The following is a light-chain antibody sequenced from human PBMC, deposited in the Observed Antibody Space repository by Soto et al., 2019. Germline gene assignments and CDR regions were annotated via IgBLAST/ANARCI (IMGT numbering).Light chain of an antibody. CDR2: DAS. Sequence: EIVLTQSPATLSLSPGERATLSCRASQSVSSYLAWYQQKPGQAPRLLIYDASNRATGIPARFSGSGSGTDFTLTLSSLAPEDFAVYYCQQRSNWPPSLTFGGGTKVEIK. V-gene: IGKV3-11*01. CDR3: QQRSNWPPSLT. J-gene: IGKJ4*01. CDR1: QSVSSY.